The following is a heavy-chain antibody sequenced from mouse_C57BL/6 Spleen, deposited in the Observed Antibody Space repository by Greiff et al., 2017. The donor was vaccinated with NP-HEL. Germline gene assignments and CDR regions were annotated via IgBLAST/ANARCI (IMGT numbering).Heavy chain of an antibody. CDR1: GYTFTSYW. CDR2: IYPGSGST. CDR3: ARERTGFDY. V-gene: IGHV1-55*01. J-gene: IGHJ2*01. D-gene: IGHD4-1*01. Sequence: VQLQQSGAELVKPGASVKMSCKASGYTFTSYWITWVKLRPGQGLEWIGDIYPGSGSTNYNEKFKSKATLTVDTSSSTAYMQLSSLTSEDSAVYYCARERTGFDYWGQGTTLTVSS.